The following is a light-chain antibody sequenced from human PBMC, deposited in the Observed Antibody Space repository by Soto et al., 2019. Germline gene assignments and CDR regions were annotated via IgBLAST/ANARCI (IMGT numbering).Light chain of an antibody. CDR2: DAS. CDR1: QSVSSY. CDR3: QHRSNWPPLT. V-gene: IGKV3-11*01. Sequence: EIVLTQSPATLSLSPGERATLSRRASQSVSSYLAWYQQKPGQAPRLLIYDASNRATGIPARFSGSGSGTDFTLTISSLEPEDFAVYYCQHRSNWPPLTFGGGTKVEIK. J-gene: IGKJ4*01.